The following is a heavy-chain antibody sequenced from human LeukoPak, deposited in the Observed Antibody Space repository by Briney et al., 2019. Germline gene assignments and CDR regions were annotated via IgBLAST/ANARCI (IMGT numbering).Heavy chain of an antibody. Sequence: ASVKVSCKVSGYTLTELSMHWVRQAPGKGLEWMGGFDPEDGETIYAQKFQGRVTMTEDTSTDTAYMELSSLRSEDTAVYYCATTSHHPGLLAHLTVTTNYYYYGMDVWGQGTTVTVSS. J-gene: IGHJ6*02. V-gene: IGHV1-24*01. CDR3: ATTSHHPGLLAHLTVTTNYYYYGMDV. CDR1: GYTLTELS. CDR2: FDPEDGET. D-gene: IGHD4-17*01.